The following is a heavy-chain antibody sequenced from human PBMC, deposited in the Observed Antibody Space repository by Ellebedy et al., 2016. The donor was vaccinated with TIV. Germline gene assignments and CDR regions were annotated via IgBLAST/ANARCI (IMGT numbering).Heavy chain of an antibody. CDR1: GYTFTSYY. Sequence: AASVKVSCKASGYTFTSYYMHWVRQAPRQGLEWMGIINPSGGSTSYAKKLPGRVTMTRDTSTSTVYMELSSLRSEDTAVYYCARDRGGVGATNGFDYWGQGTLVTVSS. J-gene: IGHJ4*02. V-gene: IGHV1-46*04. D-gene: IGHD1-26*01. CDR2: INPSGGST. CDR3: ARDRGGVGATNGFDY.